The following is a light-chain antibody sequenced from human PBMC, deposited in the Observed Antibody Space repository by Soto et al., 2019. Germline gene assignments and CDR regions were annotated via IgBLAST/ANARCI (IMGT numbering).Light chain of an antibody. Sequence: EIVMTQSPATLSVSPGERVTLSCRARQSVGSNLAWYQQTPGQAPRLLIYGASSRATGIPDRFSGSGSGTDFTLTISRLEPEDFAVYYCQQYSDSPRTFGLGTKVDIK. V-gene: IGKV3D-15*01. CDR3: QQYSDSPRT. CDR2: GAS. J-gene: IGKJ1*01. CDR1: QSVGSN.